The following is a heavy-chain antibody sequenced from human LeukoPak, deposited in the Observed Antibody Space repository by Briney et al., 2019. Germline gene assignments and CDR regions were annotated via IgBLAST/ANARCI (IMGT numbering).Heavy chain of an antibody. J-gene: IGHJ4*02. Sequence: ASVKVSCKASGYTFTSYGISWVRQATGQGLEWIGWISAYNGNTNYAQKLQGRVTMTTDTSTSTAYMELRSLRSDDTAVYYCARGYCSSTSCYTGDYWGQGTLVTVSS. CDR3: ARGYCSSTSCYTGDY. CDR2: ISAYNGNT. D-gene: IGHD2-2*02. V-gene: IGHV1-18*01. CDR1: GYTFTSYG.